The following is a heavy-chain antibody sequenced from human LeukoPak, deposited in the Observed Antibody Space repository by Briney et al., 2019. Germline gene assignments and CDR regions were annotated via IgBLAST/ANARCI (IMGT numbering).Heavy chain of an antibody. D-gene: IGHD3-16*01. CDR1: GFTFKSYW. CDR2: IKQDESEK. CDR3: ARDQGEEFDF. V-gene: IGHV3-7*01. J-gene: IGHJ4*02. Sequence: GGSLRLSCAASGFTFKSYWMSWVRQAPGKGLEWVANIKQDESEKYYVDSVKGRFTVSRDNANNSLYLQMNSLRAEDTAVYYCARDQGEEFDFWGQGTLVTVSS.